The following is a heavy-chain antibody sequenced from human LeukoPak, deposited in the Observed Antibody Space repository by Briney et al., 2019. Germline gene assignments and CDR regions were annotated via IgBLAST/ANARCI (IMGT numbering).Heavy chain of an antibody. J-gene: IGHJ4*02. CDR2: IKQDGSEK. CDR3: AKNGYSSSWYGDYFDY. D-gene: IGHD6-13*01. V-gene: IGHV3-7*01. Sequence: GGSLRLSCAASGFTLSSYWMSWVRQAPGKGLEGVANIKQDGSEKYYVDSVKGRFTISRDNAKNSLYLQMNSLRAEDTAVYYCAKNGYSSSWYGDYFDYWGQGTLVTVSS. CDR1: GFTLSSYW.